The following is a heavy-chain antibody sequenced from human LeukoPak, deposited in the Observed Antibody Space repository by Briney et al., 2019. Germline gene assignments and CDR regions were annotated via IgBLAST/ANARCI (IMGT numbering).Heavy chain of an antibody. Sequence: ASVKVSCKASGYTFTGYYRHWVRQAPGQGLEWMGWINPNSGGTNYAQKFQGRVTMTRDTSISTAYMELSRLRSDDTAVYYCARAPPHYYYGMDVWGQGTTVTVSS. CDR1: GYTFTGYY. CDR3: ARAPPHYYYGMDV. J-gene: IGHJ6*02. CDR2: INPNSGGT. V-gene: IGHV1-2*02.